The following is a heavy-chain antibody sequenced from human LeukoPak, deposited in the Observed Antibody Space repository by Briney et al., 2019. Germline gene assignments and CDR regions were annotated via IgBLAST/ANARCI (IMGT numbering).Heavy chain of an antibody. CDR2: INPNSGGT. D-gene: IGHD5-12*01. V-gene: IGHV1-2*02. CDR3: ARGNLVATLYFDY. CDR1: GYTFTSYA. J-gene: IGHJ4*02. Sequence: GASVKVSCKASGYTFTSYAMNWVRQAPGQGLEWMGWINPNSGGTNYAQKFQGRVTMTRDTSISTAYMELSRLGSDDTAVYYCARGNLVATLYFDYWGQGALVTVSS.